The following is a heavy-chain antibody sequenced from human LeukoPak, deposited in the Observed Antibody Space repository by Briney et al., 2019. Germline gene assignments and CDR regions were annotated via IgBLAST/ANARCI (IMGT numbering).Heavy chain of an antibody. CDR2: IIPIFGTA. CDR3: ARGRKDYDSSGYILPY. V-gene: IGHV1-69*13. D-gene: IGHD3-22*01. CDR1: GGTFSSYA. Sequence: ASVKVSCKASGGTFSSYAISWVRQAPGQGLEWMGGIIPIFGTANYVQKFQGRVTITADESTSTAYMELSSLRSEDTAVYYCARGRKDYDSSGYILPYWGQGTLVTVSS. J-gene: IGHJ4*02.